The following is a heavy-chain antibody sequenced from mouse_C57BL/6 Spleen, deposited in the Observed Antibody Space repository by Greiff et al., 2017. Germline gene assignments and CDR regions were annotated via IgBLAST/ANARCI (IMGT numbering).Heavy chain of an antibody. V-gene: IGHV5-4*01. J-gene: IGHJ2*01. CDR1: GFTFSSYA. CDR2: ISDGGSYT. D-gene: IGHD4-1*01. CDR3: ARETGPDY. Sequence: VQLQQSGGGLVKPGGSLKLSCAASGFTFSSYAMSWVRQTPEKRLEWVATISDGGSYTYDPDNVKGRFTISRDNAKNNLYLQMSHLKSEDTAMYYCARETGPDYWGQGTTLTVSS.